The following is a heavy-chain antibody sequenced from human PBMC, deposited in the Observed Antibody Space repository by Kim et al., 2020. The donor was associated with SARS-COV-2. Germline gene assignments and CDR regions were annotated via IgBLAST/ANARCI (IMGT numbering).Heavy chain of an antibody. D-gene: IGHD3-3*01. Sequence: ADSVKGRFTISRDNSKNTLYLQMSSLRAEDTAVYYCVKGDDFWSGYCDYWGQGTLVTVSS. V-gene: IGHV3-64D*09. CDR3: VKGDDFWSGYCDY. J-gene: IGHJ4*02.